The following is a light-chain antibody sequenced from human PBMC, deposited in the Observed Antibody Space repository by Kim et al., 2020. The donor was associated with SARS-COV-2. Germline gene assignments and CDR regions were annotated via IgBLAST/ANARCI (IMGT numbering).Light chain of an antibody. CDR2: DVS. V-gene: IGLV2-14*03. Sequence: QSALTQPASVSGSPGQSITISCTGTSSDVGGYNYVSWYQQHPGKAPKLMIYDVSNRPSGVSNRFSGPKSGNTASLTISGLQAEDEADYHCSSYTSSSTLVVFGGGTQLTVL. CDR1: SSDVGGYNY. CDR3: SSYTSSSTLVV. J-gene: IGLJ2*01.